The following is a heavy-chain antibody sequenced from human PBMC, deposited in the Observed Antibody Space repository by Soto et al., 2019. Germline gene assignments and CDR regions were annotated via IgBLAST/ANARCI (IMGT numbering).Heavy chain of an antibody. J-gene: IGHJ5*02. V-gene: IGHV4-39*01. CDR2: ISFSGTT. CDR1: GDSISSTTYS. Sequence: QLQLQESGPGLVKPSETLSLTCTVSGDSISSTTYSWGWIRQPPGKGLEWIASISFSGTTYYNPSLKSRVTTSVDSSKNQLFLRLTSVTAADTAVYYCARHFSSPLLTVNWFDLWGQGTLVTVSS. CDR3: ARHFSSPLLTVNWFDL. D-gene: IGHD3-3*01.